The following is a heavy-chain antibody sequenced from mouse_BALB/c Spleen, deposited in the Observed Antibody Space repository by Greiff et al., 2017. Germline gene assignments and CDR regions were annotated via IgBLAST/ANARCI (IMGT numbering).Heavy chain of an antibody. CDR3: ARGGGY. J-gene: IGHJ4*01. Sequence: EVKLVESGPGLVKLSQSLSLTCSVTGYSITSGYYWNWLRQFPGNKLEWMGYISYDGSNNYNPALKNRISITRDTSKNQFFLKLNSVTTEDTATYYCARGGGYWGQGTSVTVSS. V-gene: IGHV3-6*02. CDR1: GYSITSGYY. CDR2: ISYDGSN.